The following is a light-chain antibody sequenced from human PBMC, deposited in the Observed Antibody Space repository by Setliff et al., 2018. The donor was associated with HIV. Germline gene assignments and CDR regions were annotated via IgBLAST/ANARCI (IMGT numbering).Light chain of an antibody. Sequence: QSVLTQPRSVSGSPGQSVTISCTGTSSDVGGYNYVSWYQQFPGKAPKLMIYDVSKRPSGVPDRFSGSKSGNTASLTISGLQAEDEADYYCCSYAGSYRVFGTGTKATVL. J-gene: IGLJ1*01. CDR3: CSYAGSYRV. V-gene: IGLV2-11*01. CDR2: DVS. CDR1: SSDVGGYNY.